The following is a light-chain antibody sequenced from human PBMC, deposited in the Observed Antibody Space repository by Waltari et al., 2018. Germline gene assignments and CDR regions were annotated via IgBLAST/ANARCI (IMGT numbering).Light chain of an antibody. CDR1: QSGSHSS. CDR3: QQYGSSPT. Sequence: GRASQSGSHSSLAWYQQKLGQAPRLLVYGATSRATGIPDRFSGSGSGTDFTITISRLEPEEFAVYYCQQYGSSPTFGGGTKVEIK. J-gene: IGKJ4*01. CDR2: GAT. V-gene: IGKV3-20*01.